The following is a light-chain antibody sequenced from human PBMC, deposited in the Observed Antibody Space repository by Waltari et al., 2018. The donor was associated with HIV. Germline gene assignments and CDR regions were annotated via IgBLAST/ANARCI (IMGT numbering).Light chain of an antibody. J-gene: IGKJ2*01. CDR3: QQNYNTPYT. Sequence: DIQMTQSPSSLSASVGGRITITCRASQTINTYLTWYQQKPGQAPKVLICAASKLQSEVPIRFSGSGSGTDFTLIISNLQPEDFATYYCQQNYNTPYTFGQGTRLEIK. CDR1: QTINTY. V-gene: IGKV1-39*01. CDR2: AAS.